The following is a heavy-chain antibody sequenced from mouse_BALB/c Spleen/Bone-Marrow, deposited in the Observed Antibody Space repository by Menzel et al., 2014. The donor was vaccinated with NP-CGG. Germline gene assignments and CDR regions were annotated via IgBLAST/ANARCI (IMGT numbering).Heavy chain of an antibody. D-gene: IGHD4-1*01. CDR1: RFNIKATY. J-gene: IGHJ4*01. Sequence: EVQLQQSGAELVKPGASVKLSRTASRFNIKATYMHWVKQRPEQGLEWIGRIDPANGNTKYDPKFQGKATITADTSSNTAYLQLSSLTSEDTAVDYCARWEYYAMDYWGQGTSVTVSS. CDR2: IDPANGNT. V-gene: IGHV14-3*02. CDR3: ARWEYYAMDY.